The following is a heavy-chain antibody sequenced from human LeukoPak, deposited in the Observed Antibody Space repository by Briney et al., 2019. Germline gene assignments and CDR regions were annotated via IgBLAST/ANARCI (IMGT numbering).Heavy chain of an antibody. D-gene: IGHD5-24*01. Sequence: PGGSLRLSCAASGFTFSSYGMHWVRQAPGKGLEWVAVISADGNHEYYTDSVKGRFTISRDNSKNTLYLQMNSVRTEDTAEYYCAKDHENWRWLDIWGQGTMVTVSS. CDR2: ISADGNHE. V-gene: IGHV3-30*18. CDR1: GFTFSSYG. J-gene: IGHJ3*02. CDR3: AKDHENWRWLDI.